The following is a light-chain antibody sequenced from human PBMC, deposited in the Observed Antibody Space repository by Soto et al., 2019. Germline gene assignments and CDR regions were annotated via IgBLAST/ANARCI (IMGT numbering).Light chain of an antibody. J-gene: IGLJ1*01. V-gene: IGLV2-14*01. CDR3: SSFTSNSFDV. Sequence: QSVLTQPASVSGSPGQSIAISCTGSGSDVGGYNYVSWYQQHPGKAPKLIIYGVSHRPSGVSTRFSASRYAYTASLTISGLQAEDEADSYCSSFTSNSFDVVGPGTKVTVL. CDR1: GSDVGGYNY. CDR2: GVS.